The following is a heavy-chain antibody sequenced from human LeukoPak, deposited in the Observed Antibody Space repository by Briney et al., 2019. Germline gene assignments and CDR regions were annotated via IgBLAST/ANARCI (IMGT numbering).Heavy chain of an antibody. CDR3: ARGRVSSSTWYSTYYNYFYMDV. D-gene: IGHD1-1*01. Sequence: SETLSLTCSVSDDSITMYYWTWIRQPPGKGLEWIGYVDHTGSTNFNPSLNGRVSISRDTTKNLFSLRLRSVTTADTAVYFCARGRVSSSTWYSTYYNYFYMDVWGKGTTVTVSS. CDR1: DDSITMYY. V-gene: IGHV4-59*01. CDR2: VDHTGST. J-gene: IGHJ6*03.